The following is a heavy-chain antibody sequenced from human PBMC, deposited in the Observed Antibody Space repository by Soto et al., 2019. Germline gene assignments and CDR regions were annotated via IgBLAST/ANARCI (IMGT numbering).Heavy chain of an antibody. CDR3: ARIIVVVPADPYYYYYYMDV. V-gene: IGHV1-18*01. J-gene: IGHJ6*03. CDR2: ISAYNGNT. D-gene: IGHD2-2*01. Sequence: ASVKVSCKASGYTFTSYGISCVRQAPGQGLEWMGWISAYNGNTNYAQKLQGRVTMTTDTSTSTAYMELRSLRSDDTAVYYCARIIVVVPADPYYYYYYMDVWGKGTTVTVSS. CDR1: GYTFTSYG.